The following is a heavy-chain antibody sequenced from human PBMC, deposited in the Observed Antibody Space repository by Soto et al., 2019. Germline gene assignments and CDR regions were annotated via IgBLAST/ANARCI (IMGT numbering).Heavy chain of an antibody. V-gene: IGHV3-7*01. D-gene: IGHD5-18*01. Sequence: GASLRLSCAASGFTFSTYWMSWVRQTPGKELEWVANIKQDGTEKYYVGSVKGRFTIARDNAKTSLFLQMNSLRAEDTAVYYCAREGYSYGTYFDYWGQGT. CDR2: IKQDGTEK. J-gene: IGHJ4*02. CDR1: GFTFSTYW. CDR3: AREGYSYGTYFDY.